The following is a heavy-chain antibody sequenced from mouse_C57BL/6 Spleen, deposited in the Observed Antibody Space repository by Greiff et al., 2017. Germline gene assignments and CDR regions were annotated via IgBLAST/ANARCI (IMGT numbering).Heavy chain of an antibody. CDR3: ARRGNSFMDY. CDR2: IDPSDSYT. Sequence: VQLQQPGAELVKPGASVKLSCKASGYTFTSYWMQWVKQRPGQGLEWIGEIDPSDSYTNYNQKFKGKATLTVDTSSSTAYMQLSSLTSEDSAVYYCARRGNSFMDYWGQGTSGTVSS. CDR1: GYTFTSYW. V-gene: IGHV1-50*01. J-gene: IGHJ4*01.